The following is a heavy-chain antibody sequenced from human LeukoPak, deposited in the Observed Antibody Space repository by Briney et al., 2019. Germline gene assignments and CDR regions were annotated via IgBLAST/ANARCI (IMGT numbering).Heavy chain of an antibody. D-gene: IGHD6-19*01. CDR1: GGSIRSYY. CDR3: ARVGSSGWHPGFDY. CDR2: INHSGST. Sequence: SETLSLTCTVSGGSIRSYYWSWIRQPPGKGLEWIGEINHSGSTNYNPSLKGRVTISVDTSKNQFSLKLSSVTAADTAVYYCARVGSSGWHPGFDYWGQGTLVTVSS. V-gene: IGHV4-34*01. J-gene: IGHJ4*02.